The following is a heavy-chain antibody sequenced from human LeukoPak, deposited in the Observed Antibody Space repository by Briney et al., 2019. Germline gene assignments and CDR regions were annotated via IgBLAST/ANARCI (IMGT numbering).Heavy chain of an antibody. CDR2: VKEDGSQK. CDR1: GFTFSRYW. J-gene: IGHJ4*02. CDR3: AREAY. V-gene: IGHV3-7*01. Sequence: GGSLRLSCAASGFTFSRYWMSWVRQAPGKGLEWVASVKEDGSQKNYVDTVKGRFTISRDNAKKSLFLQMNSLRVDDTAVYYCAREAYWGPGILVTVSS.